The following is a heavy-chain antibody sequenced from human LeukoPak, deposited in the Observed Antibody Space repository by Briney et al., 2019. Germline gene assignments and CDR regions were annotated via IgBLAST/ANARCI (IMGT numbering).Heavy chain of an antibody. Sequence: GGSLRLSCAASGFTVSSNYMSWVRQAPGKGLEWASVIYSGGSTFYADSVKGRFTISRDNSKNTLYLQMNSLRADDTAVYYCARSTQWLLTYFDYWGQGTLVTVSS. CDR3: ARSTQWLLTYFDY. CDR2: IYSGGST. V-gene: IGHV3-53*01. CDR1: GFTVSSNY. D-gene: IGHD6-19*01. J-gene: IGHJ4*02.